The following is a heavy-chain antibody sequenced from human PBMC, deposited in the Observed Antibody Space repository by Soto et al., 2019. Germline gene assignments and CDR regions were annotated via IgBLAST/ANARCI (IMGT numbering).Heavy chain of an antibody. CDR3: AVTNGDYGLITFDV. CDR2: ISSDDTTK. CDR1: GFAFRNYA. Sequence: GGSLRLSCRGSGFAFRNYALHWPRQAPGKGLEWVAVISSDDTTKIYADSVKGRFTISRDNSNSAVYLEMTTLRDDDTAVYYCAVTNGDYGLITFDVWGPGTMVTV. D-gene: IGHD2-21*02. J-gene: IGHJ3*01. V-gene: IGHV3-30-3*01.